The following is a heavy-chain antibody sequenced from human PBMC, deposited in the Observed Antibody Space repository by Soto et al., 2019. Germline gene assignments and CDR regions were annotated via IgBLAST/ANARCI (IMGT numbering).Heavy chain of an antibody. D-gene: IGHD6-6*01. Sequence: SETLSLTCAVYGGSFSGYYWSWIRQPPGKGLEWIGEINHSGSTNYNPSLKSRVTISVDTSKNQFSLKLSSVTAADTAVYYCARGGPIAAPRATCEPYDYWGQGTLVTVSS. CDR3: ARGGPIAAPRATCEPYDY. J-gene: IGHJ4*02. CDR2: INHSGST. V-gene: IGHV4-34*01. CDR1: GGSFSGYY.